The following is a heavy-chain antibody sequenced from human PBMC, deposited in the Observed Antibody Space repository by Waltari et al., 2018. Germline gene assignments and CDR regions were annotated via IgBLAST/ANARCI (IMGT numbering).Heavy chain of an antibody. CDR2: IFPGDSNT. CDR3: ARRFESNYYGFDI. J-gene: IGHJ3*02. V-gene: IGHV5-51*03. CDR1: GYSFISYW. Sequence: EVQVVQSGAEVKKPGESLKISCKTSGYSFISYWIGWVRQMPGKGLEWMGFIFPGDSNTKYSPSFQGQVTISVEKSISTVYLQWSSLKASDTAMYYCARRFESNYYGFDIWGQGTMVTVSS. D-gene: IGHD3-3*01.